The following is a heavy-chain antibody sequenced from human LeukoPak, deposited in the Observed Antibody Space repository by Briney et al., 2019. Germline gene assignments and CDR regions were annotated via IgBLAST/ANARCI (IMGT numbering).Heavy chain of an antibody. J-gene: IGHJ5*02. V-gene: IGHV1-46*01. Sequence: GASVKVSCKASGYTFTSYYMHWVRQAPGQGLEWMGIIKPTTGSTSYAQKFQGRGTMTRDTSTSTVYMELSSLRSEDTAVYYCARRADSSGDQYNWFDPWGQGTLVTVSS. D-gene: IGHD3-22*01. CDR1: GYTFTSYY. CDR2: IKPTTGST. CDR3: ARRADSSGDQYNWFDP.